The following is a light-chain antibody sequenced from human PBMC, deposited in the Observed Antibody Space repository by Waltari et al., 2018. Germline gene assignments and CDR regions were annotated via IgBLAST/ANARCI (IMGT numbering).Light chain of an antibody. Sequence: EIVLPQSPATLSLSPWDRATLSCSASQSVYSIFAWYQHKPGQAPRLLIFDALNRATGIPARFSGSGSGTDFTLTISSLEPEDFAVYYCQQRSDWFVTFGGGTRVEIK. CDR2: DAL. J-gene: IGKJ4*01. CDR3: QQRSDWFVT. CDR1: QSVYSI. V-gene: IGKV3-11*01.